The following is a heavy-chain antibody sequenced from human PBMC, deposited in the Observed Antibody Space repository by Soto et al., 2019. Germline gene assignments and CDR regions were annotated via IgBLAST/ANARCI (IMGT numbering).Heavy chain of an antibody. CDR1: GFSVSSSD. V-gene: IGHV3-53*01. CDR2: IYSGGST. D-gene: IGHD6-6*01. Sequence: PVGSLRLSCAASGFSVSSSDMSWVRQVPGEGLEWVSVIYSGGSTHDADYVKGRFSVSRDTSKNTVDLQMNNLRVDDTAVYYCGTSSRKDYHFAMDVWGQGTAVTVS. CDR3: GTSSRKDYHFAMDV. J-gene: IGHJ6*02.